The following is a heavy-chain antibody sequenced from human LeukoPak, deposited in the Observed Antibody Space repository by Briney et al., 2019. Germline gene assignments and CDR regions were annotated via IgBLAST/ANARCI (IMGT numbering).Heavy chain of an antibody. CDR1: GYTFTGYY. J-gene: IGHJ4*02. D-gene: IGHD6-19*01. V-gene: IGHV1-2*02. CDR2: INPNSGGT. Sequence: ASVKVSCKSSGYTFTGYYIHWVRQAPGQGLEWMGWINPNSGGTNYAQKVQGRVTMTRDTSISTAYMELSRLRSDDTAVYYCATHPRYSSGWHTAGYWGQGTLVTVSS. CDR3: ATHPRYSSGWHTAGY.